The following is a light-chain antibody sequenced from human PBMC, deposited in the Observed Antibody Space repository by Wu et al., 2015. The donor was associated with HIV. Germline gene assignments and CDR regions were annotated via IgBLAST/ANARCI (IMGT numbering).Light chain of an antibody. J-gene: IGKJ1*01. V-gene: IGKV3-15*01. CDR1: QSVGSD. CDR3: QQYNNWPLT. Sequence: EKVMTQSPDTLSVSPGERATLSCRASQSVGSDLAWYQQKPGQAPRLLIYDASTRASGISARFSGSGSGTEFTLTISSLQSEDFAIYYCQQYNNWPLTFGQGDQGGN. CDR2: DAS.